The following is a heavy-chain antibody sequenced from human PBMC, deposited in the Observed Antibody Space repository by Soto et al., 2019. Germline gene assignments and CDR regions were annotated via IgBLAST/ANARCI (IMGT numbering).Heavy chain of an antibody. J-gene: IGHJ4*02. CDR2: IYYSGST. D-gene: IGHD6-6*01. V-gene: IGHV4-61*01. Sequence: SETLSLTCTVSGGSVSSGSYYWSCIRQPPGKGLEWIGYIYYSGSTNYNPSLKSRVTISVDTSKNQFSLKLSSVTAADTAVYYCARDLGGSSSSGQGGWGQGTLVTVSS. CDR3: ARDLGGSSSSGQGG. CDR1: GGSVSSGSYY.